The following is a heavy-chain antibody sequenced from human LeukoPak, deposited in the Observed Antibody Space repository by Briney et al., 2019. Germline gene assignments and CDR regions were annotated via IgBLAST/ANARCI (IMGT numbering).Heavy chain of an antibody. CDR1: GDSVSSKSTA. Sequence: SQTLSLTCAISGDSVSSKSTAWNWIRQSPSRGLEWLGRTYYRSKWYNGYAVSVKSRITINPDTSKNQFSLQLNSVTPEDTAVYYCVRLVGEDIDYWGQGTLVTVSS. CDR2: TYYRSKWYN. J-gene: IGHJ4*02. V-gene: IGHV6-1*01. CDR3: VRLVGEDIDY. D-gene: IGHD2-15*01.